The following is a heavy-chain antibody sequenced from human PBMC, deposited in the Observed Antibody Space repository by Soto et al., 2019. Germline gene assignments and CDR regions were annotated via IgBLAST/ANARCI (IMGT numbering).Heavy chain of an antibody. V-gene: IGHV1-18*01. CDR2: ISAYNGNT. CDR3: ARDSGYGDYEAFVDV. CDR1: GYTFTSYG. Sequence: ASVKVSCKASGYTFTSYGISWVRQAPGQGLEWMGWISAYNGNTNYAQKLRGRVTMTTDTSTSTAYMELRSLRSDDTAVYYCARDSGYGDYEAFVDVWGQGTTVTVSS. D-gene: IGHD4-17*01. J-gene: IGHJ6*02.